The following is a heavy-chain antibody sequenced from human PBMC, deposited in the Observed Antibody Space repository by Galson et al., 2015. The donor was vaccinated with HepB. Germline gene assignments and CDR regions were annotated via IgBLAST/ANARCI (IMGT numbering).Heavy chain of an antibody. CDR1: GFTFGDYA. Sequence: SLRLSCAASGFTFGDYAMSWVRQAPGKGLEWVGFIRSKAYGGTTEYAASVKGRFTISRDDSKSIAYLQMNSLKTEDTAVYYCTRDLPGGRNTAQNAFDIWGQGTMVTVSS. CDR3: TRDLPGGRNTAQNAFDI. J-gene: IGHJ3*02. D-gene: IGHD5-18*01. V-gene: IGHV3-49*04. CDR2: IRSKAYGGTT.